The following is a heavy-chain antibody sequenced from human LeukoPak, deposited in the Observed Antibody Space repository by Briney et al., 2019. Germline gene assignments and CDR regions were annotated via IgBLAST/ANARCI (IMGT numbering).Heavy chain of an antibody. V-gene: IGHV3-7*04. J-gene: IGHJ4*02. CDR2: INRDGSER. CDR3: ARGPSGGNGFSY. D-gene: IGHD2-15*01. Sequence: GGSLRLSCAASGFTFSTYWMIRVRQAPGKGLEWVANINRDGSERYYVDSVKGRFIISRDNAKNSLYLQMNSLRAEDTAVYYCARGPSGGNGFSYWGQGTLVTVSS. CDR1: GFTFSTYW.